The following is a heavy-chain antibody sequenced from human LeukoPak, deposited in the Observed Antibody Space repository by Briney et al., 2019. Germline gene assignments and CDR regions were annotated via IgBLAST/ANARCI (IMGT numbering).Heavy chain of an antibody. CDR1: GGSISSYY. CDR3: ARDSGSYPHWFAP. Sequence: SETLSLTCTVSGGSISSYYWSWIRQPPGKGLGWIGYIYYSGSTNYNPSLKSRVTISVDTSKKQFSLKLTSVTAADTAVYYCARDSGSYPHWFAPWGQGTLVTVSS. CDR2: IYYSGST. J-gene: IGHJ5*02. D-gene: IGHD1-26*01. V-gene: IGHV4-59*01.